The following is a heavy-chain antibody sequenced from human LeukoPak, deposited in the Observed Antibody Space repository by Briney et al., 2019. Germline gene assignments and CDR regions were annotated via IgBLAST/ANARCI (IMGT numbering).Heavy chain of an antibody. CDR3: AREGGSSYGYAYH. CDR1: GYTFTSYY. J-gene: IGHJ5*02. V-gene: IGHV1-2*07. CDR2: INPHSGCT. Sequence: AASVKVSCTASGYTFTSYYMHWVRQATGQGLEWIGWINPHSGCTNYAHKFQGRVTMARDTSISTAYMELSSLRSDDTAVYYCAREGGSSYGYAYHWGQGTLVTVSS. D-gene: IGHD5-18*01.